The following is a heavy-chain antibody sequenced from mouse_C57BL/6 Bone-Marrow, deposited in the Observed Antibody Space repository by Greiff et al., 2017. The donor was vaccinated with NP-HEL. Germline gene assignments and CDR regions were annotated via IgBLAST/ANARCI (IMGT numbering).Heavy chain of an antibody. D-gene: IGHD1-1*01. CDR1: GYTFTDYY. J-gene: IGHJ3*01. CDR3: ARAKYYGSSYLVAD. CDR2: INPNNGGT. Sequence: EVKLQESGPELVQPGASVKIPCKASGYTFTDYYMDWVKQSHGKSLEWIGDINPNNGGTIYNHKFTGKATLTVSKSSTTAYMSLRRLPSYASSFFYCARAKYYGSSYLVADWGQGTLVTVAA. V-gene: IGHV1-18*01.